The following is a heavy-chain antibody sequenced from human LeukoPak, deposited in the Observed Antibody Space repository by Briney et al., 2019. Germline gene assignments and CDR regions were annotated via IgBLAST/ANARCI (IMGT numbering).Heavy chain of an antibody. CDR2: INGGGSST. CDR1: GFTLSSYS. V-gene: IGHV3-74*01. CDR3: ARDDYGGLNY. Sequence: GGSLRLSCAASGFTLSSYSMHWVRQAPGKGLVWVSRINGGGSSTSYADSVKGRFTISRDNAKNTLYMQMNSLRAEDTAVYYCARDDYGGLNYWGQGTLVTVSS. D-gene: IGHD4-23*01. J-gene: IGHJ4*02.